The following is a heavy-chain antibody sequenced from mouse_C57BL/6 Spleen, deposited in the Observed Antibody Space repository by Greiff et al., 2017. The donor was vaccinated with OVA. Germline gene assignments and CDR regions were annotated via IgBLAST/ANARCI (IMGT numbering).Heavy chain of an antibody. J-gene: IGHJ4*01. D-gene: IGHD2-4*01. V-gene: IGHV5-17*01. CDR3: ASHDYDDAMDY. Sequence: DVKLVESGGGLVKPGGSLKLSCAASGFTFSDYGMHWVRQAPEKGLEWVAYISSGSSTIYYADTVKGRFTISRDNAKNTLFLQMTSLRSEDTAMYYCASHDYDDAMDYWGQGTSVTVSS. CDR2: ISSGSSTI. CDR1: GFTFSDYG.